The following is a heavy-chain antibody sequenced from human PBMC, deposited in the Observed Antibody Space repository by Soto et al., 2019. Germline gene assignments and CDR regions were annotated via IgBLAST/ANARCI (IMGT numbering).Heavy chain of an antibody. CDR1: GGSFSDYA. CDR3: ARDGDYYDSSGFQRDYHYYGMDV. D-gene: IGHD3-22*01. Sequence: QVQLVQSGVEVKKPGSSVKVSCQASGGSFSDYAISWVRQAPGQGLEWMGGIIPMLGIADNAQKFQGRVIITADEYTSTVYMELSSLRSEDTAVYYFARDGDYYDSSGFQRDYHYYGMDVWSQGTTATVAS. V-gene: IGHV1-69*01. CDR2: IIPMLGIA. J-gene: IGHJ6*02.